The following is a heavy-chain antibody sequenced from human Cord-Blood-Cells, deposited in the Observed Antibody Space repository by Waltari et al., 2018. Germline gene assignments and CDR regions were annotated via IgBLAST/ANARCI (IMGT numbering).Heavy chain of an antibody. D-gene: IGHD6-13*01. CDR3: ASDLAAAGTDY. J-gene: IGHJ4*02. Sequence: AASGFTFSSYWMHWVRQAPGKGLVWVSRINSDGSSTSYADSVKGRFTISRDNAKNTLYLQMNSLRAEDTAVYYCASDLAAAGTDYWGQGTLVTVSS. CDR1: GFTFSSYW. V-gene: IGHV3-74*01. CDR2: INSDGSST.